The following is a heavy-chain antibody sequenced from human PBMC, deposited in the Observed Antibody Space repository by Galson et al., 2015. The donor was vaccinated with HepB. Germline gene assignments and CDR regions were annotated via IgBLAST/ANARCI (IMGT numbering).Heavy chain of an antibody. J-gene: IGHJ6*03. D-gene: IGHD6-13*01. Sequence: SVKVSCKASGYTFTSYGISWVRQAPGQGLEWMGWISAYNGNTNYAQKLQGRVTMTTDTSTSTAYMELRSLRSDDTAVYYCARDQGSSWTYYYYYYMDVWGKGTTVTVSS. V-gene: IGHV1-18*01. CDR3: ARDQGSSWTYYYYYYMDV. CDR2: ISAYNGNT. CDR1: GYTFTSYG.